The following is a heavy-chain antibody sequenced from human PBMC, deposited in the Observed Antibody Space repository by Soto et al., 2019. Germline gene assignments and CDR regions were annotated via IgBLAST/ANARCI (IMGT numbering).Heavy chain of an antibody. CDR3: ARGGVVGATVYYYYGMDV. Sequence: ASVKVSCKASGYTFTSYGISWVRQAPGQGLEWMGWISAYNGNTNYAQKLQGRVTMTTDTPTSTAYMELRSLRSDDTAVYYCARGGVVGATVYYYYGMDVWGQGTTVTVSS. D-gene: IGHD1-26*01. CDR1: GYTFTSYG. J-gene: IGHJ6*02. CDR2: ISAYNGNT. V-gene: IGHV1-18*01.